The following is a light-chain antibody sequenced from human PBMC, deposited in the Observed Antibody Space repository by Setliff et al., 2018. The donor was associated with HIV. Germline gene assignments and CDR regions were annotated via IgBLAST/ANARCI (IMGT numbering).Light chain of an antibody. Sequence: QSVLTQPPSVSGSPGQPVTIYCTGTSSDIGHYNRVSWYQQPPGTAPKLMIFEVSNRPSGVPDRFSGSKTGNTASLTISGLQDEDEADYYCSSYTRRSTLVFGTGTKVTVL. CDR1: SSDIGHYNR. V-gene: IGLV2-18*02. CDR3: SSYTRRSTLV. J-gene: IGLJ1*01. CDR2: EVS.